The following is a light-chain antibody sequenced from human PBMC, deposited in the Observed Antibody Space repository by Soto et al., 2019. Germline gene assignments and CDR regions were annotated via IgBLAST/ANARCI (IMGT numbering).Light chain of an antibody. CDR3: QQYGSSLPWT. CDR1: QSVSSNY. CDR2: AAS. Sequence: EIVLTQSPGTLSLSPGERATLSCRASQSVSSNYLAWYQQKPGQAPRLLIYAASTRATGIPDMFSGSGSGTDFTLTISRLDPEDLAVYYCQQYGSSLPWTFGQGTTVEIK. J-gene: IGKJ1*01. V-gene: IGKV3-20*01.